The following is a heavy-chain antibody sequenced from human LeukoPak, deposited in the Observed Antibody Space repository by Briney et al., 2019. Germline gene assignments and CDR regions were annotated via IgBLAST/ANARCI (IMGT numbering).Heavy chain of an antibody. Sequence: SVKVSCKASGGTFSSYAISWVRQAPGQGLEWMGGIIPIFGTANYAQKFQGRVTITTDESMSTAYMELSSLRSEDTAVYYCARVYYDSSGYYSGGVDYWGQGTLVTVSS. J-gene: IGHJ4*02. CDR1: GGTFSSYA. V-gene: IGHV1-69*05. CDR3: ARVYYDSSGYYSGGVDY. D-gene: IGHD3-22*01. CDR2: IIPIFGTA.